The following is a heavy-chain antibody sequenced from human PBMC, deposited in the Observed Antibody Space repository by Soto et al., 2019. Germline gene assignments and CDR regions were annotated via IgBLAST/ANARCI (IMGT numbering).Heavy chain of an antibody. CDR2: INAGNGNT. J-gene: IGHJ4*02. D-gene: IGHD2-15*01. Sequence: QVQLVQSGAEEKKPGASVKVSCKASGYTFTSYAMHWVRQAPGQRREWMGWINAGNGNTKYSQKFQGRVTITRDTSASTAYMELSSLRSEDTAVYYCARGDKMREFDYWGQGTLVTVSS. CDR1: GYTFTSYA. V-gene: IGHV1-3*05. CDR3: ARGDKMREFDY.